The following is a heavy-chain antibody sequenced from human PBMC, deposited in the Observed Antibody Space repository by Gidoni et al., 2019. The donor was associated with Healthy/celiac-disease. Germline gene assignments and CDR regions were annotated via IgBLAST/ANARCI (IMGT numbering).Heavy chain of an antibody. Sequence: HPGKGLEWIGYIYYSGSTYYNPSLKSRVTISVDTSKNQFSLKLSSVTAADTAVYYCARTFYCSGGSCYNAFDIWGQGTMVTVSS. J-gene: IGHJ3*02. D-gene: IGHD2-15*01. CDR2: IYYSGST. V-gene: IGHV4-31*02. CDR3: ARTFYCSGGSCYNAFDI.